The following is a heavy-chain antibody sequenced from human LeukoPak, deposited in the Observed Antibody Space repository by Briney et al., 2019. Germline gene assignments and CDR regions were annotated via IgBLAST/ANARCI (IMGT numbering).Heavy chain of an antibody. CDR1: GGSFSGYY. V-gene: IGHV4-34*01. J-gene: IGHJ4*02. D-gene: IGHD3-22*01. CDR2: INHSGST. Sequence: SETLSLTCAVYGGSFSGYYWSWIRQPPGKGLEWIGEINHSGSTNYNPSLKSRVTISVDTSKNQFSLKLSSVTAADTAVYYCARSRQRGYSLRGNYFDYWGQGTLVTVSS. CDR3: ARSRQRGYSLRGNYFDY.